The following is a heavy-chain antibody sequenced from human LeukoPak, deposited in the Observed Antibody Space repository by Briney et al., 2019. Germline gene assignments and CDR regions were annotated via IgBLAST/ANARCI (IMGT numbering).Heavy chain of an antibody. CDR2: MNPNSGNT. CDR3: ARVYDFWSGYYSFDP. Sequence: GASVKVSCKASGYTFTSYDINWVRQATGQGLEWMGWMNPNSGNTGYAQKFQGRVTMTRNTSISTAYMELSSLRSEDTAVYYCARVYDFWSGYYSFDPWGQGTLVTVSS. CDR1: GYTFTSYD. J-gene: IGHJ5*02. V-gene: IGHV1-8*01. D-gene: IGHD3-3*01.